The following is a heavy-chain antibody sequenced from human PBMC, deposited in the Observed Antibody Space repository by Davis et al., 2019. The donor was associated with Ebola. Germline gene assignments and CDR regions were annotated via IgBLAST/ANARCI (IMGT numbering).Heavy chain of an antibody. CDR3: ARSPDGITMVRGVISWFDP. D-gene: IGHD3-10*01. CDR2: IYYSGST. CDR1: GGSISSYY. J-gene: IGHJ5*02. Sequence: MPSETLSLTCTVSGGSISSYYWSWIRQPPGKGLEWIGYIYYSGSTNYNPSLKSRVTISVDTSKNQFSLKLSSVTAADTAVYYCARSPDGITMVRGVISWFDPWGQGTLVTVSS. V-gene: IGHV4-59*12.